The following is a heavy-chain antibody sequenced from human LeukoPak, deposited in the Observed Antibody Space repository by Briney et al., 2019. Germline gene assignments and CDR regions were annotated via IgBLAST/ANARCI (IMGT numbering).Heavy chain of an antibody. CDR3: TRVSIHGYSDY. Sequence: PSETLSLTCTVSGGSISNYYWSWIRQPPGKTLEWIGYIYYTGRTKYNPSLQSRVSISVDLSRSQVSLKLDSVTAADTAMYFCTRVSIHGYSDYWGQGTLVTVSS. D-gene: IGHD3-3*01. CDR1: GGSISNYY. V-gene: IGHV4-59*01. J-gene: IGHJ4*02. CDR2: IYYTGRT.